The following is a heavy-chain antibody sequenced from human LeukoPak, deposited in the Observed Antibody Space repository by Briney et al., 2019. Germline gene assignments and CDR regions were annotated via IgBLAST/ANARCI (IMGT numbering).Heavy chain of an antibody. D-gene: IGHD6-19*01. CDR3: GQVAGAYYYGMDV. J-gene: IGHJ6*02. CDR1: GGSFSGYY. V-gene: IGHV4-34*01. Sequence: SETLPLTCAVYGGSFSGYYWSWIRQPPGKGLEWIGEINHSGSTNYNPSLKSRVTISVDTSKNQFSLKLSSVTAADTAVYYCGQVAGAYYYGMDVWGQGTTVTVSS. CDR2: INHSGST.